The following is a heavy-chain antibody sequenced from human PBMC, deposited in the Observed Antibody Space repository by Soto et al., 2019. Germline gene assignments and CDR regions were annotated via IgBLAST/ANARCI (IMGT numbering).Heavy chain of an antibody. V-gene: IGHV3-30*03. D-gene: IGHD1-20*01. Sequence: QVQLVESGGGVVQPGRSLRVSCAASGFTFSDYGIYWVSQAPGKGLEWVALISYDGNNREYGDSVKGRFTISRDNSKNPSYLQMNSLRVEDTAVYYCTFGDNSFDYWGQGTLVTVSS. J-gene: IGHJ4*02. CDR3: TFGDNSFDY. CDR1: GFTFSDYG. CDR2: ISYDGNNR.